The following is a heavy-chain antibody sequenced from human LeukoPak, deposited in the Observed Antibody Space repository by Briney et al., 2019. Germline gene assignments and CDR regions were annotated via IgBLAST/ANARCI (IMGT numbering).Heavy chain of an antibody. CDR1: GFTFSSYA. D-gene: IGHD4-17*01. J-gene: IGHJ4*02. Sequence: GGSLRLSCAASGFTFSSYAMSWVRQAPGKGLEWVAVISYDGSNKYYADSVKGRFTISRDNSKNTLYLQMNSLRAEDTAVYYCAKAAYGDSGFDYWGQGTLVTVSS. V-gene: IGHV3-30*18. CDR3: AKAAYGDSGFDY. CDR2: ISYDGSNK.